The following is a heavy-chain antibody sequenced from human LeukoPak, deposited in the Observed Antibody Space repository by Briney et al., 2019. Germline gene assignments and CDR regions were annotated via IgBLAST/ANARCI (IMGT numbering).Heavy chain of an antibody. V-gene: IGHV1-18*01. J-gene: IGHJ4*02. CDR2: IGAYNGNT. D-gene: IGHD2-15*01. Sequence: ASVKVSCKASGYTFTSYGISWVRQAPGQGLEWIGWIGAYNGNTNYAQKLQGRVTMTTDTSTSTACMELRSLRSDDTAVYYCARAWGDIVVVDTGYWGQGTLVTVSS. CDR3: ARAWGDIVVVDTGY. CDR1: GYTFTSYG.